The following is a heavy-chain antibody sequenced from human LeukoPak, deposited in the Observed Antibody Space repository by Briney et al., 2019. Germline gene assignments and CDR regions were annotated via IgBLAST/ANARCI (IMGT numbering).Heavy chain of an antibody. V-gene: IGHV1-18*01. CDR1: GYTFTSYA. D-gene: IGHD6-13*01. CDR3: ARDRVAAAGFDY. Sequence: ASVKVSCKASGYTFTSYAMHWVRQAPGQGLEWMGWISAYNGNTNYAQKLQGRVTMTTDTSTSTAYMELRSLRSDDTAVYYCARDRVAAAGFDYWGQGTLVTVSS. J-gene: IGHJ4*02. CDR2: ISAYNGNT.